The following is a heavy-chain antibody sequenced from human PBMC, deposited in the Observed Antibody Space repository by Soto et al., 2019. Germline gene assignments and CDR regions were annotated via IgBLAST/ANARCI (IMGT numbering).Heavy chain of an antibody. Sequence: SETLSLTCTVSGASVSSGSFYWSWIRQPPGKGLEWVGYIYYTGSTSYSPSLKNRVSISVDTSKNQFSLKLSSVTAADTAVYYCARDGDGDNYWGQGTLVTVSS. V-gene: IGHV4-61*01. D-gene: IGHD2-15*01. CDR1: GASVSSGSFY. CDR3: ARDGDGDNY. J-gene: IGHJ4*02. CDR2: IYYTGST.